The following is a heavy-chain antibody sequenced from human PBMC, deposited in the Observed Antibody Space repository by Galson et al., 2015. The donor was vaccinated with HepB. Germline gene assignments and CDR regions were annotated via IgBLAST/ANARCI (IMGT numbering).Heavy chain of an antibody. Sequence: SVKVSCKASGYTFSTYYIHWVRQAPGQGLEWMGIINPSGGSTNYAQKFRGRVTLTGDTSTTTVYMELTTLTSEDTAVYYCARDATKDFWSGYLPQYYGMDVWGQGTTVTVSS. D-gene: IGHD3-3*01. CDR2: INPSGGST. V-gene: IGHV1-46*01. CDR3: ARDATKDFWSGYLPQYYGMDV. CDR1: GYTFSTYY. J-gene: IGHJ6*02.